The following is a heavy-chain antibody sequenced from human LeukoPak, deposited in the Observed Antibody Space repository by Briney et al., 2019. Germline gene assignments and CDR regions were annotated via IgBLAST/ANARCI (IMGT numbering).Heavy chain of an antibody. V-gene: IGHV4-59*01. D-gene: IGHD6-13*01. CDR1: GGSISSYY. CDR2: IYYSGST. J-gene: IGHJ4*02. Sequence: SETLSLTCTVSGGSISSYYWGWIRQPPGKGLEWIGYIYYSGSTNYNPSLKSRVTISVDTSKNQFSLKLSSVTAADTAVYYCARARDSSSWAYYFDYWGQGTLVTVSS. CDR3: ARARDSSSWAYYFDY.